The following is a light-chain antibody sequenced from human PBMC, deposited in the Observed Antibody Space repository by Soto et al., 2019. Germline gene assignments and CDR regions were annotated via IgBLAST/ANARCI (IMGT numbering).Light chain of an antibody. CDR3: QQCKDWPLT. CDR1: QSVSIN. J-gene: IGKJ4*01. CDR2: GAS. V-gene: IGKV3-15*01. Sequence: EIVMTQSPAPLSVSPGERATLSCRASQSVSINLAWFQQKPGQAPRLLIYGASTRATGIPARFSGSGSGTEFTLTISSLQSEDVAVYYCQQCKDWPLTLGGGTKVDIK.